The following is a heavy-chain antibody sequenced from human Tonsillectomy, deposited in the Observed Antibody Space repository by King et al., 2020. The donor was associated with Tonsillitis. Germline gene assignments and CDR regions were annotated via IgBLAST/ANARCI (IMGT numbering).Heavy chain of an antibody. Sequence: QLVQSGREVKKPGASVNVSCKASGYAFTTYGITWVRQAPGQGLEWVGWISPFNGETNFGQKFQARVTMTTDTSTNTAYMELKTLRSDDTAVYYCARSLSGVLDSWGQGTLVTVSS. J-gene: IGHJ4*02. CDR2: ISPFNGET. CDR3: ARSLSGVLDS. CDR1: GYAFTTYG. D-gene: IGHD2-8*01. V-gene: IGHV1-18*01.